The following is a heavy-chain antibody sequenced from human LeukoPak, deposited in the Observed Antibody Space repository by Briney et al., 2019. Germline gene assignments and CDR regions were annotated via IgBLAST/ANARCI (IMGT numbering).Heavy chain of an antibody. Sequence: ASVKVSCKTSGTTFNGYYMHWVRLAPGQGLEWMGWNSPNGAAANYAQKLQGRVTMTTDTSTSTAYMELRSLRSDDTAVYYCARVSGSGSGFDPWGQGTLVTVSS. D-gene: IGHD3-10*01. J-gene: IGHJ5*02. CDR3: ARVSGSGSGFDP. CDR2: NSPNGAAA. CDR1: GTTFNGYY. V-gene: IGHV1-18*01.